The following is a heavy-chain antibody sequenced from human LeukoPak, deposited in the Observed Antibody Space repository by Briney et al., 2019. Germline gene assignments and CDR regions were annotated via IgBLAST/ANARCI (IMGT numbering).Heavy chain of an antibody. CDR3: ARDVYYYDSSGPY. V-gene: IGHV3-66*01. CDR1: GFTVSSNY. CDR2: IYSGGST. D-gene: IGHD3-22*01. Sequence: AGGSLRLSCAASGFTVSSNYMSWVRQAPGKGLEWVSVIYSGGSTYYADSVKGRFTISRDNSRNTLYLQMNSLRAEDTAVYYCARDVYYYDSSGPYWGQGTLVTVSS. J-gene: IGHJ4*02.